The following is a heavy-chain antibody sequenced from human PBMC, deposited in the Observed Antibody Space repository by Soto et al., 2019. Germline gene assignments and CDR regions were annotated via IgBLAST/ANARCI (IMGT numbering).Heavy chain of an antibody. CDR3: ARVVIGYCSSTSCPADY. V-gene: IGHV5-51*01. Sequence: ESLKISCKGSGFTFTAYWIGWVRRMPGKGLEWMGIMFPGDSTTRYSPSFQGQVTMSADKSISTAYLQWNSLKASDTAMYYCARVVIGYCSSTSCPADYWGQGALVTVS. CDR1: GFTFTAYW. CDR2: MFPGDSTT. D-gene: IGHD2-2*01. J-gene: IGHJ4*02.